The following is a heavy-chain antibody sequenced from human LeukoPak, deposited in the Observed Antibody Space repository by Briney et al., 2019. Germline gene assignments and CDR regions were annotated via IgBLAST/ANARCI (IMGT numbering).Heavy chain of an antibody. CDR2: IKRDGSEK. V-gene: IGHV3-7*02. CDR3: VKDFGGELDS. CDR1: GFIFRSYW. D-gene: IGHD3-10*01. J-gene: IGHJ5*01. Sequence: GGSLRLSCAASGFIFRSYWMSWVRQAPGKGLEWVANIKRDGSEKYYVDSVKGRFTISRDNARNSLYLQMNSLRAEDTAVYYCVKDFGGELDSWGQGTLVTVSS.